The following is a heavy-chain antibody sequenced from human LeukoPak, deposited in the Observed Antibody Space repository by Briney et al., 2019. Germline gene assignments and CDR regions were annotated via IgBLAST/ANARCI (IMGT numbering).Heavy chain of an antibody. CDR3: ARDRSETYSVDY. Sequence: GGSLRLSCAASGFTFTSDGMHWVRQAPGKGLEWVADTSYDGSKKDYADSVKGRFTISRDDSENTVYLQMNSLRTEDTAVYYCARDRSETYSVDYWGLGTLVTISS. J-gene: IGHJ4*02. CDR1: GFTFTSDG. D-gene: IGHD2-15*01. V-gene: IGHV3-30*04. CDR2: TSYDGSKK.